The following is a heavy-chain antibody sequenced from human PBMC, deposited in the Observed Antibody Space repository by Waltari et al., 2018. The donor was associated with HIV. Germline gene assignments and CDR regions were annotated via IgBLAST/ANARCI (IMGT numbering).Heavy chain of an antibody. CDR2: IYSGGRT. CDR1: GLTVSYIY. D-gene: IGHD6-19*01. V-gene: IGHV3-66*01. Sequence: EVQLVESGGGLVQSVESLRLSCAVSGLTVSYIYMTWVRQAPGKGLEWVSFIYSGGRTFYADSVKDRFTISRDNSKNTLFLQMNSRRAEDTAVYYCARGRFRAGPFDYWGQGTRVTVSS. CDR3: ARGRFRAGPFDY. J-gene: IGHJ4*02.